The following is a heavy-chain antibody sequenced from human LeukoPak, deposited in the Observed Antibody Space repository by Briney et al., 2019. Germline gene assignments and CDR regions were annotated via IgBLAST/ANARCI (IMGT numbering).Heavy chain of an antibody. CDR1: GGSISSYY. CDR3: ARQLWNYFDY. CDR2: IYYSGST. D-gene: IGHD5-18*01. J-gene: IGHJ4*02. V-gene: IGHV4-59*08. Sequence: SETLSLTCTVSGGSISSYYWSWIRQPPGKGLEWIGYIYYSGSTNYNPSLKSRVTISVDTSKNQFSLKLSSVTAADTAVYYCARQLWNYFDYWGQGTLVTVSS.